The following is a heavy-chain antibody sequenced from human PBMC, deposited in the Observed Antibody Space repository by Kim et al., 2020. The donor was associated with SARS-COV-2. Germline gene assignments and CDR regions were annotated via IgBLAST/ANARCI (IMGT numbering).Heavy chain of an antibody. Sequence: GGSLRLSCAASGFTFINYAMSWVRQAPGKGLEWVSAFSSGSGGVTYYADSVKGRFTISRDNSKNTVYLQMNSLRAEDTAVYYCARDYRSGYSGYDIGDLGQGTLVTVSS. J-gene: IGHJ4*02. CDR1: GFTFINYA. D-gene: IGHD5-12*01. CDR2: FSSGSGGVT. V-gene: IGHV3-23*01. CDR3: ARDYRSGYSGYDIGD.